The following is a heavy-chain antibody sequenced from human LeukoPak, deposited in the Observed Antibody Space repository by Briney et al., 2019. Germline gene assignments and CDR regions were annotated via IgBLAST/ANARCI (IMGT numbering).Heavy chain of an antibody. Sequence: SETLSLTCAVSGGSISSGGYSWSWIRQPPGKGLEWIGYIYHSGSTYYNPSLTSRVTISVDRSKNQFSLKLSSVTAADTAVYYRARTVVVPAAMPYYFDYWGQGTLVTVSS. V-gene: IGHV4-30-2*01. CDR3: ARTVVVPAAMPYYFDY. CDR1: GGSISSGGYS. CDR2: IYHSGST. J-gene: IGHJ4*02. D-gene: IGHD2-2*01.